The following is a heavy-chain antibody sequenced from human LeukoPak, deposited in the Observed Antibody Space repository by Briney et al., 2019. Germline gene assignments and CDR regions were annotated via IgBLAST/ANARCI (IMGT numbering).Heavy chain of an antibody. J-gene: IGHJ4*02. CDR1: GYTFTDYY. Sequence: ASVKVSCKASGYTFTDYYIHWVRQAPGQGLEWMGRISPNSGGTSYAQKFQGRVTMTRDTSIATAYMELSSLRSEDTAVYYCASEEYCGGDCEGHYWGQGTLVTVSS. D-gene: IGHD2-21*02. CDR2: ISPNSGGT. V-gene: IGHV1-2*06. CDR3: ASEEYCGGDCEGHY.